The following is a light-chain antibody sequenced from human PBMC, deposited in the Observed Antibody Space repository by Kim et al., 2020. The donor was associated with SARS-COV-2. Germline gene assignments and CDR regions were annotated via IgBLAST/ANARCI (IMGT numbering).Light chain of an antibody. J-gene: IGLJ1*01. CDR1: SSNIVNNY. Sequence: GQKVTISCSRSSSNIVNNYVSWYQQLPGTAPKLLIYDNNNRPSGIPDRFSGSKSGATATLGITGLQTGDEADYHCGTWDDRLNSYVFGAGTKVTVL. V-gene: IGLV1-51*01. CDR2: DNN. CDR3: GTWDDRLNSYV.